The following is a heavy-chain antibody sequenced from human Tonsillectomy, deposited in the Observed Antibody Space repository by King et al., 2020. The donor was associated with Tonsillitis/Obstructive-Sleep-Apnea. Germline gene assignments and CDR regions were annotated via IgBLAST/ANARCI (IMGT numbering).Heavy chain of an antibody. CDR1: GGTFSSNG. CDR2: IIPILGIT. D-gene: IGHD1-1*01. J-gene: IGHJ4*02. V-gene: IGHV1-69*10. Sequence: VQLVQSGAEVKKPGSSVKVSCKASGGTFSSNGITWVRQAPGQGLEWMGGIIPILGITNYAQKFQGRVTITADKSTNTAYMEVSSLRSEDTAVYYCARLSSGFTTGSYGYWGQGTLVTGSS. CDR3: ARLSSGFTTGSYGY.